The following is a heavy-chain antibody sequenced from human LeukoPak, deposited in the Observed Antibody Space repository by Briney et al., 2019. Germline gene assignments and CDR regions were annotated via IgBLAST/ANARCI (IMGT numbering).Heavy chain of an antibody. Sequence: WETLSLTCSLSGGSIRNYYWNWLRQSAGGGLELLGCIHSGGCTNYNPSLKSRVTMSVDTSKDQFSPKLASSAAADKAVYYCRRGAVGSAAHVAFDMGGRGTMVTVS. CDR1: GGSIRNYY. CDR3: RRGAVGSAAHVAFDM. V-gene: IGHV4-4*07. J-gene: IGHJ3*02. D-gene: IGHD2-15*01. CDR2: IHSGGCT.